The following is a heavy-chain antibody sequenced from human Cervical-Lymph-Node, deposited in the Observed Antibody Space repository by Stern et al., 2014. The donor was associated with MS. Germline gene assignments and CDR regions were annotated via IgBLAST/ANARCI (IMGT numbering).Heavy chain of an antibody. J-gene: IGHJ6*02. CDR1: GGTFSSYA. D-gene: IGHD1-26*01. Sequence: VQLVESGAEVKKPGSSVKVSCKASGGTFSSYALSWVRQAPGQGLEWLGGIIPIFGRANYAQKFQGRGTITADETTSTGYMELSSLRSGDTAVYYCARGELKEGLVRRMDGWGQGTTVTVSS. V-gene: IGHV1-69*01. CDR3: ARGELKEGLVRRMDG. CDR2: IIPIFGRA.